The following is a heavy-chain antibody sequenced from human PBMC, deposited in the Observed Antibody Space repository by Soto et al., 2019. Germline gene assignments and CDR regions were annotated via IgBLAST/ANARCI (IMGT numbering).Heavy chain of an antibody. CDR2: IYYSGST. J-gene: IGHJ3*02. CDR1: GGSISSYY. V-gene: IGHV4-59*01. Sequence: SETLSLTCTVCGGSISSYYWSWIRQPPGKGLEWIGYIYYSGSTNYNPSLKSRVTISVDTSKNQFSLKLSSVTAADTAVYYCARDQGVYDSSGYYPRGAFDIWGQGTMVTVSS. CDR3: ARDQGVYDSSGYYPRGAFDI. D-gene: IGHD3-22*01.